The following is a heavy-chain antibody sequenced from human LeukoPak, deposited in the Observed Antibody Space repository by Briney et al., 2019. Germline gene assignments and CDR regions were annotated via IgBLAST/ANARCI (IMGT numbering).Heavy chain of an antibody. Sequence: PGGSLRLSCAASGFTVSSSYMSWVRQAPGKGLEWVSLIYSDGSTFYADSVKGRFTISRDNSKNTPYLQMSSLRAEDTAVYYCARDSSSFPNYFDYWGQGTLVTVSS. D-gene: IGHD3-3*02. V-gene: IGHV3-53*01. CDR3: ARDSSSFPNYFDY. CDR1: GFTVSSSY. CDR2: IYSDGST. J-gene: IGHJ4*02.